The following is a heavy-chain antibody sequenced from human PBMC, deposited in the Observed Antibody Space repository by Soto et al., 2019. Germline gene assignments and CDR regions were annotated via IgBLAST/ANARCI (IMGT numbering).Heavy chain of an antibody. CDR3: ARAYRSGRSCYSYAFDT. CDR2: IYYSVST. V-gene: IGHV4-59*01. CDR1: GGSISSYY. Sequence: XESLSLTCTVPGGSISSYYWSWIRQPPGKGLEWIGYIYYSVSTNYNPSLKSRVTISVDTSKNQFSLKLSSVTAADTAVYYCARAYRSGRSCYSYAFDTWGHGTMVTVSS. J-gene: IGHJ3*02. D-gene: IGHD2-15*01.